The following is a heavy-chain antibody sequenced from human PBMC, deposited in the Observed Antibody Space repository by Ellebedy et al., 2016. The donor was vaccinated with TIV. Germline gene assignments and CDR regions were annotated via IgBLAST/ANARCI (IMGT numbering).Heavy chain of an antibody. CDR1: GFTFTTYG. D-gene: IGHD3-10*01. CDR3: AKRAGVGEWGVQYFAS. Sequence: PGGSLRLSCAASGFTFTTYGMSWVRLAPGKGLEWVSGISASGGSTEYADSVTGRFTISRDHSKNTVHLQMNSLRAEDTAVYYCAKRAGVGEWGVQYFASWGQGTLVTVSS. CDR2: ISASGGST. J-gene: IGHJ4*02. V-gene: IGHV3-23*01.